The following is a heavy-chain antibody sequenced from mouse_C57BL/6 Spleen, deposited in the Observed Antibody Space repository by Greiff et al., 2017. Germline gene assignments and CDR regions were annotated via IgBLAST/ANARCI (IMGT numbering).Heavy chain of an antibody. Sequence: VQLQQSGAELVRPGASVTLSCKASGYTFTDYEMHWVKQTPVHGMEWIGAIDPETGGTAYNQKFKGKAILTADKSSSTAYMELRSLTSEDSAVYYCTRFYYDYEDYYAMDYWGQGTSVTVSS. CDR3: TRFYYDYEDYYAMDY. J-gene: IGHJ4*01. CDR1: GYTFTDYE. D-gene: IGHD2-4*01. CDR2: IDPETGGT. V-gene: IGHV1-15*01.